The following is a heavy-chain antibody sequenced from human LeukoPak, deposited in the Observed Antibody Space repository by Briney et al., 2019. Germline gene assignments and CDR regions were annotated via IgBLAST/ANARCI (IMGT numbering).Heavy chain of an antibody. D-gene: IGHD6-13*01. CDR2: INHSGST. CDR1: GGSFSGYY. V-gene: IGHV4-34*01. J-gene: IGHJ5*02. CDR3: ALGIAAAGTRADWFDP. Sequence: SETLSLTCAVSGGSFSGYYWSWIRQPPGKGLEWIGEINHSGSTNYNPSLKSRVTISVDTSKNQFSLKLSSVTAADTAVYYCALGIAAAGTRADWFDPWGQGTLVTVSS.